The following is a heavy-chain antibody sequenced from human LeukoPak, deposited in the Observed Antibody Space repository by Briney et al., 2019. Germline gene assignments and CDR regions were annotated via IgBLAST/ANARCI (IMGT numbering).Heavy chain of an antibody. CDR2: IKQDGSEK. Sequence: PGGSLRLSCAASGFTFSSYWMSWVRQAPGKGLEWVANIKQDGSEKYYVDSVKGRFTISRDNAKNPLYLQMNSLRAEDTAVYYCARDSAGSGSYGNLDWGQGTLVTVSS. D-gene: IGHD3-10*01. V-gene: IGHV3-7*01. CDR3: ARDSAGSGSYGNLD. CDR1: GFTFSSYW. J-gene: IGHJ4*02.